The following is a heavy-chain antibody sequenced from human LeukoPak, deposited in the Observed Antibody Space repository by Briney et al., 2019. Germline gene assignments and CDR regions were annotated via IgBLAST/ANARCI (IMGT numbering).Heavy chain of an antibody. Sequence: PSETLSLTCTVATGSITTYYSSCIRQSPGKGLEWIGYIHNSGSTNYNPSLKSRVTISVDTSKNQFSLKLSSVTAADPAVYYCAKTLTTLEYVNHWGRGTLVTVSS. CDR1: TGSITTYY. V-gene: IGHV4-59*01. CDR3: AKTLTTLEYVNH. D-gene: IGHD4-11*01. J-gene: IGHJ1*01. CDR2: IHNSGST.